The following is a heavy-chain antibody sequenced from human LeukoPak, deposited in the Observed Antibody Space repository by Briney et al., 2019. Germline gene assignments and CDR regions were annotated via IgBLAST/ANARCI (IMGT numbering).Heavy chain of an antibody. V-gene: IGHV1-69*06. J-gene: IGHJ6*03. CDR1: GGTFSSYA. CDR2: IIPIFGTA. CDR3: ARDNDILTGRYYYYYMDV. D-gene: IGHD3-9*01. Sequence: ASVKVSCKASGGTFSSYAISWVRQAPGQGLEWMGGIIPIFGTANYAQKFQGRVTITADKSTSTAYMELSSLRSEDTAVYYCARDNDILTGRYYYYYMDVWGKGTTVTISS.